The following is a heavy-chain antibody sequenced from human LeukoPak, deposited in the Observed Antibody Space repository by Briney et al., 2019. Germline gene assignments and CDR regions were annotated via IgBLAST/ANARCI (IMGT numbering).Heavy chain of an antibody. V-gene: IGHV4-59*01. CDR3: ARDRAPSGVWGSYRYTARSAFDI. D-gene: IGHD3-16*02. J-gene: IGHJ3*02. CDR2: IYYSGST. Sequence: SETLSLTCTVSGGSISSYYWSWIRQPPGKGLEWIGYIYYSGSTNYNPSLKSRVTISVDTSKNQFSLKLSSVTAADTAVYYCARDRAPSGVWGSYRYTARSAFDIWGQGTMVTVSS. CDR1: GGSISSYY.